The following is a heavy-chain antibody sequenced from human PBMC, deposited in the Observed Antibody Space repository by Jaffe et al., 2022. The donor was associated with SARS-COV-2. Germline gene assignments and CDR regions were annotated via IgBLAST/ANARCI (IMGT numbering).Heavy chain of an antibody. D-gene: IGHD6-19*01. J-gene: IGHJ4*02. V-gene: IGHV4-39*01. CDR2: IYYSGST. CDR1: GGSISSSSYY. Sequence: QLQLQESGPGLVKPSETLSLTCTVSGGSISSSSYYWGWIRQPPGKGLEWIGSIYYSGSTYYNPSLKSRVTISVDTSKNQFSLKLSSVTAADTAVYYCASIQALAVAGADYWGQGTLVTVSS. CDR3: ASIQALAVAGADY.